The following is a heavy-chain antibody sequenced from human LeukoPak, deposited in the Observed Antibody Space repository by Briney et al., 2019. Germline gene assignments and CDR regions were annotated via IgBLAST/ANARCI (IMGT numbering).Heavy chain of an antibody. J-gene: IGHJ5*02. Sequence: PSETLSLTCAVSGYYISSGYYWGWIRQPPGKGLEWIGSIYHSGSTYYNPSLKSRVTISVDTSKNQFSLKLSSVTTADTAVYYCARDHAMIVVVKTWFDPWGQGTLVTVSS. CDR2: IYHSGST. V-gene: IGHV4-38-2*02. CDR1: GYYISSGYY. D-gene: IGHD3-22*01. CDR3: ARDHAMIVVVKTWFDP.